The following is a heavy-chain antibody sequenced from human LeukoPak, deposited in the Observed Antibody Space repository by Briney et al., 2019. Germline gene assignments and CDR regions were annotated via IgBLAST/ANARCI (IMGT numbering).Heavy chain of an antibody. CDR1: GYTLTSYD. D-gene: IGHD3-22*01. CDR3: ARGIYEYYYDSSGSGGYAY. J-gene: IGHJ4*02. CDR2: MNPNSGNT. Sequence: ASVKVSCKASGYTLTSYDINWVRQATGQGLEWMGWMNPNSGNTGYAQKFQGRVTMTRNTSISTAYMELSSLRSEDTAVYYCARGIYEYYYDSSGSGGYAYWGQGTLVTVSS. V-gene: IGHV1-8*01.